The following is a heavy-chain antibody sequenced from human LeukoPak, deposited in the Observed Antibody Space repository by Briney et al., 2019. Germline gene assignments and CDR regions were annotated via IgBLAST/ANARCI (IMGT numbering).Heavy chain of an antibody. V-gene: IGHV4-34*01. CDR1: GGSFSGYY. CDR3: ARSGRVFGVVIIHKLDY. J-gene: IGHJ4*02. D-gene: IGHD3-3*01. CDR2: INHSGST. Sequence: SETLSLTCAVYGGSFSGYYRSWIRQPPGKGLEWIGEINHSGSTNYNPSLKSRVTISVDTSKNQFSLKLSSVTAADTAVYYCARSGRVFGVVIIHKLDYWGQGTLVTVSS.